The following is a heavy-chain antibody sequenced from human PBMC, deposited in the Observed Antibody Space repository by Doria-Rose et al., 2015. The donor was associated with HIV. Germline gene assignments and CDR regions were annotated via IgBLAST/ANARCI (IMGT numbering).Heavy chain of an antibody. CDR2: ISYDGSSD. CDR3: ARDADTGYRSSWIDY. CDR1: GFTFSSYA. V-gene: IGHV3-30-3*01. J-gene: IGHJ4*02. D-gene: IGHD6-13*01. Sequence: QVQLQESGGGVVQPGGSLRLSCAASGFTFSSYAMHWVRQAPGKGLEWVAFISYDGSSDNYADSVKGRFTISRDTSKNTLYLQMNSLRVEDTAQYYCARDADTGYRSSWIDYWGQGAPVTVSS.